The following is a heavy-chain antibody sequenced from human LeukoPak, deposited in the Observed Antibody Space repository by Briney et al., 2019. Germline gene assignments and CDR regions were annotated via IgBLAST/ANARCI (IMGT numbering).Heavy chain of an antibody. CDR3: AADLDYGGNSWAFDI. CDR1: GFTFTSSA. J-gene: IGHJ3*02. CDR2: IVVGSGNT. Sequence: GASVKVSCMASGFTFTSSAMQWVRQARGQRLEWIGWIVVGSGNTNYAQKFQERVTITRDMSTSTAYMELSSLRSEDTAVYYCAADLDYGGNSWAFDIWGQGTMVTVSS. V-gene: IGHV1-58*02. D-gene: IGHD4-23*01.